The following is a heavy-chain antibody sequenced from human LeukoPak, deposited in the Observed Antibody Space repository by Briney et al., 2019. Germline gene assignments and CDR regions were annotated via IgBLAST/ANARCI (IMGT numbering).Heavy chain of an antibody. Sequence: GGSLRLSCAASGFTFSSYWMSWVRQAPGKGLEWVANIKQDGSEKYYVDSVKGRFTISRDNAKNSLYPQMNSLRAEDTAVYYCARDRYYDSSGYYVWGHYYYYMDVWGKGTTVTVSS. V-gene: IGHV3-7*01. J-gene: IGHJ6*03. CDR3: ARDRYYDSSGYYVWGHYYYYMDV. D-gene: IGHD3-22*01. CDR2: IKQDGSEK. CDR1: GFTFSSYW.